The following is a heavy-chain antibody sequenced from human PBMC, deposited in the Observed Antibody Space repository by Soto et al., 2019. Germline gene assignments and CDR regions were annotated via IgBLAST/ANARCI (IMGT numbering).Heavy chain of an antibody. CDR2: ISYDGSNK. CDR3: ARGITIFGVVIVYYYGMDV. Sequence: GGSLRLSCAASGFTFSSYAMHWVRQAPGKGLEWVAVISYDGSNKYYADSVKGRFTISRDNSKNTLYLQMNSLRAKDTAVYYCARGITIFGVVIVYYYGMDVWGQGTTVTVSS. V-gene: IGHV3-30-3*01. CDR1: GFTFSSYA. J-gene: IGHJ6*02. D-gene: IGHD3-3*01.